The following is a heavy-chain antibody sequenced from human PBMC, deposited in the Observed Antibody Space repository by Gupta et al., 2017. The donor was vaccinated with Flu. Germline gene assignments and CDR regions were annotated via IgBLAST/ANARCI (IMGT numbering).Heavy chain of an antibody. J-gene: IGHJ3*02. CDR3: ARLWAVAFDR. D-gene: IGHD2-21*01. CDR2: INPYNGKT. CDR1: GYTFTSYQ. V-gene: IGHV1-18*01. Sequence: QVRLVRSGAEVKKPGASVKVSCKASGYTFTSYQFTWVRQAPGQGLEWMGWINPYNGKTDYAQKFQGRVTLTTDTSTRTDYMELRSLRADDTSVYYCARLWAVAFDRWGQGTMVIVSS.